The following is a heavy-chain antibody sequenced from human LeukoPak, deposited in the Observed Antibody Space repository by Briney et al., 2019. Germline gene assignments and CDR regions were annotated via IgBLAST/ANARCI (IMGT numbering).Heavy chain of an antibody. CDR2: IYYSGST. CDR1: GGSISSYY. Sequence: PSETLSLTCTVSGGSISSYYWSWIRQPPGKGLEWIGYIYYSGSTNYNPSLKSRVTISVDTSKNQFSLKLSSVTAADTAVYYCARGVAAAGTLDPWGQGTLVTVSS. D-gene: IGHD6-13*01. CDR3: ARGVAAAGTLDP. J-gene: IGHJ5*02. V-gene: IGHV4-59*01.